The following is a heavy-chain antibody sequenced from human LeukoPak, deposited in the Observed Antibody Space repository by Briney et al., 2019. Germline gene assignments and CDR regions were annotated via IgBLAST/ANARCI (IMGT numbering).Heavy chain of an antibody. CDR3: ARVPFYSSSPYYFDY. D-gene: IGHD6-13*01. CDR1: GFSFSIYG. Sequence: GGTLRLSCEASGFSFSIYGMSWVRQAPGKGLEWVSGISGSGGNTYYAEALTDRFTVSRDNSKNTLYLQMNSLRAEDTAVYYCARVPFYSSSPYYFDYWGQGTLVTVSS. CDR2: ISGSGGNT. J-gene: IGHJ4*02. V-gene: IGHV3-23*01.